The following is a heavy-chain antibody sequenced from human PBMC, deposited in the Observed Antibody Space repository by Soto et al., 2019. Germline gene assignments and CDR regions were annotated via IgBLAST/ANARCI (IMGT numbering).Heavy chain of an antibody. CDR1: GFTFDDYT. CDR3: AKGRNDFWSGYYTGWDYYYGMDV. CDR2: ISWDGGST. Sequence: VGSLRLSCAASGFTFDDYTMHWFRQAPGKGLEWVSVISWDGGSTYYADSVKGRFTISSDNSKNSLYLQMNSLRTEDTALYYCAKGRNDFWSGYYTGWDYYYGMDVWGQATTVTVSS. J-gene: IGHJ6*02. D-gene: IGHD3-3*01. V-gene: IGHV3-43*01.